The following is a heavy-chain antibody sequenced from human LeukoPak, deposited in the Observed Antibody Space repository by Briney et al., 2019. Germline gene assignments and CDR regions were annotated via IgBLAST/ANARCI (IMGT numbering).Heavy chain of an antibody. CDR3: AILVGAAVSDAFDI. D-gene: IGHD1-26*01. V-gene: IGHV4-39*01. CDR2: IYYSGST. Sequence: KPSETLSLTCTVSGGSISSSSYYWGWIRQPPGKGLEWIGSIYYSGSTYYNPSLKSRVTISVDTSKNQFSLKLGSVTAADTAVYYCAILVGAAVSDAFDIWGQGTMVTVSS. CDR1: GGSISSSSYY. J-gene: IGHJ3*02.